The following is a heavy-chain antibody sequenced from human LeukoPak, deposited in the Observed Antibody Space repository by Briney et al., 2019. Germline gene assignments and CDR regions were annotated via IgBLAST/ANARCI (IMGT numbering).Heavy chain of an antibody. Sequence: GESLQISCKGSGYSFTSYWIGWVRQLPGKGLEWMGIIYPGDSDTRYSPSFQGQVTISADKSISTAYLQWSSLKASDTAMYYCARLSCSSTSCYGVGYYYYYMDVWGKGTTVTVSS. D-gene: IGHD2-2*01. J-gene: IGHJ6*03. V-gene: IGHV5-51*01. CDR2: IYPGDSDT. CDR3: ARLSCSSTSCYGVGYYYYYMDV. CDR1: GYSFTSYW.